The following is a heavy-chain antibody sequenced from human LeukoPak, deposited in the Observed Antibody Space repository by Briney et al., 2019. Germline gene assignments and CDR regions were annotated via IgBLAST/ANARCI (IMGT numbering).Heavy chain of an antibody. V-gene: IGHV4-39*07. J-gene: IGHJ3*02. Sequence: SETLSLTCTVSGGSMNTVSYYWVWIRQAPEKGLEWIGSVYSRGSTYSNPSLRSRVTISLDTSTNQFSLNLSSVTVADTALYYCARDRLSLGAFDIWGPGTTVVVSS. CDR3: ARDRLSLGAFDI. CDR1: GGSMNTVSYY. CDR2: VYSRGST. D-gene: IGHD3-16*01.